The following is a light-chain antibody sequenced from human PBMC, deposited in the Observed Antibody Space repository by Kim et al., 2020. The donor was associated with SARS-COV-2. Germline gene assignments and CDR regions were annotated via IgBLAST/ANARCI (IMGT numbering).Light chain of an antibody. CDR3: QQYGSSYT. V-gene: IGKV3-20*01. CDR1: QSVSSSY. CDR2: GAS. J-gene: IGKJ2*01. Sequence: SLSPGGRATLSCRASQSVSSSYLAWYQQKPGQAPRLLIYGASSRATGIPDRFSGSGSGTDFTLTISRLEPEDFAVYYCQQYGSSYTFGQGTKLEIK.